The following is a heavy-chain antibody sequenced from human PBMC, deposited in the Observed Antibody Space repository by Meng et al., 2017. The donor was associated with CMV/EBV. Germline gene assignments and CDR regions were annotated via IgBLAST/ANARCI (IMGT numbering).Heavy chain of an antibody. CDR2: ISSSSSYI. J-gene: IGHJ3*02. CDR1: GFTFSDYY. D-gene: IGHD2-2*01. Sequence: GGSLRLSCAASGFTFSDYYMSWIRQAPGKGLEWVSSISSSSSYIYYADSVKGRFTISRDNAKNSLYLQMNSLRAEDTAVYYCARTYVPAAISGDAFDIWGQGTMVTVSS. CDR3: ARTYVPAAISGDAFDI. V-gene: IGHV3-11*06.